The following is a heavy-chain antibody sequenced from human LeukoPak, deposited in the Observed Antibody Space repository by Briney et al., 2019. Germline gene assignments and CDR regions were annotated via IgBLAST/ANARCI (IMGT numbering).Heavy chain of an antibody. Sequence: PSQTLSLTCTVSGGSITSGGHYWSWVRQPPGKGLEWIGHIFYSGTTLHNPTLKTRLTISEDTSNNQFSLRLTSLTAADTAVYYCARGRGYGYGIDYWGQGTLVTVSS. D-gene: IGHD5-18*01. CDR2: IFYSGTT. CDR3: ARGRGYGYGIDY. J-gene: IGHJ4*02. CDR1: GGSITSGGHY. V-gene: IGHV4-30-4*08.